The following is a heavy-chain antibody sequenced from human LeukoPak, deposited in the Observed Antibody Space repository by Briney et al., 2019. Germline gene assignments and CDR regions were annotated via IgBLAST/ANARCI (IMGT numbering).Heavy chain of an antibody. CDR3: VKDRAPKGWYYHFDY. Sequence: GGSLRLSCSASGFTFSSYAMHWVRQAPGKGLEYVSAISSNGGSTNYADSVKGRFTISRDNSKNTLYLQMSSLRAEDTAVYYCVKDRAPKGWYYHFDYWGQGTLVTVSS. CDR1: GFTFSSYA. CDR2: ISSNGGST. J-gene: IGHJ4*02. V-gene: IGHV3-64D*06. D-gene: IGHD6-19*01.